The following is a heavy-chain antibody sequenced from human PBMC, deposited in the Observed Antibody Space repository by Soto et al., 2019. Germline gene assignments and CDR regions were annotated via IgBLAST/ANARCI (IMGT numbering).Heavy chain of an antibody. D-gene: IGHD4-4*01. Sequence: SETLSLTCAVYGGSFSGYYWSWIRQHPGKGLEWIGYIYYSGSTYYNPSLKSRVTISVDTSKNQFSLKLSSVTAADTAVYYCARDKFEDAVTTGYYYGMDVWGQGTTVTVSS. J-gene: IGHJ6*02. CDR2: IYYSGST. V-gene: IGHV4-31*11. CDR1: GGSFSGYY. CDR3: ARDKFEDAVTTGYYYGMDV.